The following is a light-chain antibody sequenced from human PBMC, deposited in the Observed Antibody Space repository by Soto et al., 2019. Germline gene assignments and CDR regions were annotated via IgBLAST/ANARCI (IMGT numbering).Light chain of an antibody. CDR3: QQYGSSPWT. CDR1: QSVSSSY. V-gene: IGKV3-20*01. CDR2: VAS. Sequence: EIVLTQSPGTLSLSPGERATLSCRASQSVSSSYLAWYQQKPGQAPRLFIYVASSRANGIPDRFSGSGSGTDFTLTISRLEPEDFAVYYCQQYGSSPWTFGQGTKVEIK. J-gene: IGKJ1*01.